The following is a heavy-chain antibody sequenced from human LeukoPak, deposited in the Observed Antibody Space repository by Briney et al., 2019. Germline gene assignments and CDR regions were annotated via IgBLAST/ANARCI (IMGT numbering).Heavy chain of an antibody. V-gene: IGHV7-4-1*02. D-gene: IGHD6-19*01. CDR1: GYTLTSSH. CDR2: INTKTGNP. Sequence: ASVKVSCKASGYTLTSSHAHWVRQAPGQGPEWMGYINTKTGNPTYAQGFTGRFVFSLDTSVSTAYLQISSLKPEDTGVYYCAKGGWVAVTGMDSWGQGTLVTVSS. CDR3: AKGGWVAVTGMDS. J-gene: IGHJ4*02.